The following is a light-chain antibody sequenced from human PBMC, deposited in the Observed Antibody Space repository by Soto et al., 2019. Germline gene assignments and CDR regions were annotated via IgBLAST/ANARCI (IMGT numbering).Light chain of an antibody. Sequence: QSVLTQPLSVSASPGQRVTISCSGGSSNIGSNTVAWYQHLPGTAPPRLIFTAGQRPSGVPGRFSGSKSGNTASLTVSGLQAEDEADYYCSSYAGSNNLRFGGGTKLTVL. V-gene: IGLV1-44*01. CDR2: TAG. J-gene: IGLJ2*01. CDR3: SSYAGSNNLR. CDR1: SSNIGSNT.